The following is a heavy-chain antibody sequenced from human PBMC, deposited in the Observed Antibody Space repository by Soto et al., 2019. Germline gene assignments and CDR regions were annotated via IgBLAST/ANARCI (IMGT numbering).Heavy chain of an antibody. CDR2: ISGSGGST. V-gene: IGHV3-23*01. D-gene: IGHD2-2*01. CDR3: AKLNTRPYCSSTSCPESGNWFDP. J-gene: IGHJ5*02. Sequence: GRSPRLPSAAFWCTVSNHAISRVLQAPGKGLEWVSAISGSGGSTYYAASVKGRFTISRDNSKNKLYLQMNSLRAEDTAVYYCAKLNTRPYCSSTSCPESGNWFDPWGQGTLVTVSS. CDR1: WCTVSNHA.